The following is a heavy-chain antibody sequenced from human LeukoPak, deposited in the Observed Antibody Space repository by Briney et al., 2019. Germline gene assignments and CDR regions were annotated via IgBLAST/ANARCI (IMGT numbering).Heavy chain of an antibody. CDR1: GYTFTSYG. CDR2: ISAYSGNT. V-gene: IGHV1-18*01. Sequence: GASVKVSCKASGYTFTSYGISWVRQAPGQGLEWMGWISAYSGNTNYAQKLQGRVTMTTDTSTSTAYMELRSLRSDDTAVYYCARGRELLRFGALDFDYWGQGTLVTVSS. D-gene: IGHD1-26*01. CDR3: ARGRELLRFGALDFDY. J-gene: IGHJ4*02.